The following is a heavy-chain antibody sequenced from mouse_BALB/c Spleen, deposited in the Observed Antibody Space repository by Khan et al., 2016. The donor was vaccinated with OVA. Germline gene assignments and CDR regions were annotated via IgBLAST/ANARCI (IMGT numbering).Heavy chain of an antibody. CDR2: IGPGSSNA. CDR1: GYTFTSYW. V-gene: IGHV1S41*01. Sequence: DLVKPGASVKLSCKASGYTFTSYWINWIKQRPGQGLEWIGRIGPGSSNAYYNEMFKGKATLTVDTSSNTAYIHLSSLSSDDSAVYFWARENYDGRSGYAIDYWGQGTSVTVSA. D-gene: IGHD1-1*01. CDR3: ARENYDGRSGYAIDY. J-gene: IGHJ4*01.